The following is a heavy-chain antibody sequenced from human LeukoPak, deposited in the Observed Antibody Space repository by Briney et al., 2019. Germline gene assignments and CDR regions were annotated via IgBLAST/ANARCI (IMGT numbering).Heavy chain of an antibody. CDR1: GYTFTSYA. CDR2: ISAYNGNT. Sequence: GASVKVSCKASGYTFTSYAMNWVRQAPGQGLEWMGWISAYNGNTNYAQKLQGRVTMTTDTSTSTAYMELRSLRSDDTAVYYCARGCSSTSCYNEPGFDYWGQGTLVTVSS. CDR3: ARGCSSTSCYNEPGFDY. J-gene: IGHJ4*02. V-gene: IGHV1-18*01. D-gene: IGHD2-2*01.